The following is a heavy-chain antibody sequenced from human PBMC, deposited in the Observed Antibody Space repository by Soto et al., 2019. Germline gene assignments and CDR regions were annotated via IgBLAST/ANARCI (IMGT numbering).Heavy chain of an antibody. CDR1: GYSFTSYW. CDR3: ASHQKYSYDVFDI. Sequence: GESLKISCKGSGYSFTSYWIGWVRQMPGKGLEWMGIIYPGDSDTRYSPSFQGQVTISADKSISTAYLQWSSLKASDTAMYYCASHQKYSYDVFDIWGKGTMVTVSS. D-gene: IGHD5-18*01. J-gene: IGHJ3*02. CDR2: IYPGDSDT. V-gene: IGHV5-51*01.